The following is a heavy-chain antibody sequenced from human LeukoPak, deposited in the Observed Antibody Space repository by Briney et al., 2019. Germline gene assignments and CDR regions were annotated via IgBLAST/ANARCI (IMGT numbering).Heavy chain of an antibody. J-gene: IGHJ4*02. D-gene: IGHD6-19*01. CDR1: GFAFSSYG. V-gene: IGHV3-30*18. CDR3: AKASHSGWHF. CDR2: ISYDGSNK. Sequence: GGSLRLSCAASGFAFSSYGMHWVRQAPGKGLEWVAVISYDGSNKYYADSVKGRFTISRDNSKNTLYLQMNSLRAEDTAVYYCAKASHSGWHFWGQGTLVTVSS.